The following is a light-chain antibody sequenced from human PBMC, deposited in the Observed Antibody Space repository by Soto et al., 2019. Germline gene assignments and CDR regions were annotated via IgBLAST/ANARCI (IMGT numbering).Light chain of an antibody. CDR3: QQYGSSPRT. CDR1: QSVSSTY. Sequence: EIVLTQSPGTLSLSPGERATLSCRASQSVSSTYLAWYQQKPGQAPGLLIYGASSRATGIPDRFSGSGSGTDFTITISRLEPEDFAVYYCQQYGSSPRTFGQGTKLEI. V-gene: IGKV3-20*01. J-gene: IGKJ2*02. CDR2: GAS.